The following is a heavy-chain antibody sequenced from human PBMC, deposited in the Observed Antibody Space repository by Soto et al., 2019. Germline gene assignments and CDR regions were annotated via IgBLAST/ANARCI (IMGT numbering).Heavy chain of an antibody. V-gene: IGHV3-33*01. CDR2: IWYDGSNK. CDR1: GSTFSNYG. Sequence: VQLAESGGGVVQPGTSLRLSCVASGSTFSNYGMHWVRQAPGKGPQWVAVIWYDGSNKSYGESVKGRFTISRDNSKNTLYLDINSLRAEDTAVYYCARDGGSHGPSYFDSWGQGSLVIVSS. D-gene: IGHD3-16*01. CDR3: ARDGGSHGPSYFDS. J-gene: IGHJ4*02.